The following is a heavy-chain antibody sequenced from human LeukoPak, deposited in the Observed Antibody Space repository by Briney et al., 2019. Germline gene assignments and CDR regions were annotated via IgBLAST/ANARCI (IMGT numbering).Heavy chain of an antibody. D-gene: IGHD2-15*01. CDR3: ASSGARWRGGSYYFDY. CDR2: ISASAATT. V-gene: IGHV3-23*01. CDR1: GFTFSSYA. Sequence: GGSLRLSCAASGFTFSSYAMSWVRQPPGKGLEWVSSISASAATTYYADSVKGRFTISRDKSKNTLYLQMNSLGDEDTALYYCASSGARWRGGSYYFDYWGQGSLVSVSS. J-gene: IGHJ4*02.